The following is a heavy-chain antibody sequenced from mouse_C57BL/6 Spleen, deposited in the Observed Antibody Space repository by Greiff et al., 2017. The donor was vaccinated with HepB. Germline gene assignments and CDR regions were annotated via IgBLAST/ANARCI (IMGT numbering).Heavy chain of an antibody. CDR2: IHPSDSDT. V-gene: IGHV1-74*01. D-gene: IGHD1-1*01. CDR1: GYTFTSYW. CDR3: AIDGSSYDYFDY. J-gene: IGHJ2*01. Sequence: QVHVKQPGAELVKPGASVKVSCKASGYTFTSYWMHWVKQRPGQGLEWIGRIHPSDSDTNYNQKFKGKATLTVDKSSSTAYMQLSSLTSEDSAVYYCAIDGSSYDYFDYWGQGTTLTVSS.